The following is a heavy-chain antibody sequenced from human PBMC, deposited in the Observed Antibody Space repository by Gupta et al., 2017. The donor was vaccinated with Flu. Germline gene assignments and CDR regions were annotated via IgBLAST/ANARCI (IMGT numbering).Heavy chain of an antibody. D-gene: IGHD3-22*01. CDR1: GFTFSSYS. CDR2: ISSSSSYI. CDR3: ARDGHYYDSSAKRGWFDP. J-gene: IGHJ5*02. V-gene: IGHV3-21*01. Sequence: EVQLVESGGGLVKPGGSLRLSCAASGFTFSSYSMNWVRQAPGKGLEWVSSISSSSSYIYYADSVKGRFTISRDNAKNSLYLQMNSLRAEDTAVYYCARDGHYYDSSAKRGWFDPWGQGTLVTVSS.